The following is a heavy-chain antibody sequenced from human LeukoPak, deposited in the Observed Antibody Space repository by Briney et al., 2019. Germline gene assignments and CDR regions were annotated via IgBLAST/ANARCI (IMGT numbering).Heavy chain of an antibody. CDR3: ARGYYYMDD. V-gene: IGHV4-34*01. J-gene: IGHJ6*03. CDR1: TDSFNDYF. CDR2: INHREYT. Sequence: PSETLSPSCAVYTDSFNDYFGSWIRQSPGKGLEWIGEINHREYTNYNPVLRSRVAISVDTAKKQFSLKLGSVTAADTAVYYCARGYYYMDDWDKGALVTVSS.